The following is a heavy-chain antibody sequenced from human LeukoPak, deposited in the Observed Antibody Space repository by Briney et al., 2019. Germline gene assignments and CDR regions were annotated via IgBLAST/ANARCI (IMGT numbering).Heavy chain of an antibody. J-gene: IGHJ4*02. Sequence: GGSLRVSCAASGSTFSSHGMHWVRQAPGKGLDWVAFIRYDGSKKFYADSVKGRFTISRDNSKNTLYLQMNSLRAEDTAVYYCARSYYDYGDFKDDYWGQGTLVTVSS. CDR2: IRYDGSKK. CDR3: ARSYYDYGDFKDDY. CDR1: GSTFSSHG. D-gene: IGHD4-17*01. V-gene: IGHV3-30*02.